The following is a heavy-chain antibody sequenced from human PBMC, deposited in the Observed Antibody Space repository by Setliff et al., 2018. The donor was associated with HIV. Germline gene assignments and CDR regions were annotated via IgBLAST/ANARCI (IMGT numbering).Heavy chain of an antibody. CDR2: INPSGGDT. CDR3: IVNIVGPVTGLDR. D-gene: IGHD1-26*01. V-gene: IGHV1-46*01. CDR1: GYTFTSNH. J-gene: IGHJ5*02. Sequence: GASVKVSCKASGYTFTSNHMHWGRQAPGQGLEWMGTINPSGGDTIYAPEFQGRVTMTTDTSTRTAYMELSGLTSEDTAVYFCIVNIVGPVTGLDRWDPGTLVTVS.